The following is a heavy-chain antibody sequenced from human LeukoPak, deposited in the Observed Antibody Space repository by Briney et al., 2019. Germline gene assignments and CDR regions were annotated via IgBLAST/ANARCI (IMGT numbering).Heavy chain of an antibody. D-gene: IGHD6-13*01. J-gene: IGHJ4*02. CDR1: GGSISSSSYY. V-gene: IGHV4-39*07. Sequence: PSETLSLTCTVSGGSISSSSYYWGWIRQPPGRGLEWFGSIYYSGSTYYNPSLKSRVTISVDTSKNQFSLRLSSVTTADTAVYYCGREEASGIRSIDSWGQGTLVTVSS. CDR3: GREEASGIRSIDS. CDR2: IYYSGST.